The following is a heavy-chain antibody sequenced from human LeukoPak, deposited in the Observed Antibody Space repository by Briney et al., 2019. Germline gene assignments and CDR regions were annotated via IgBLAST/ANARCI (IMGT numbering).Heavy chain of an antibody. CDR3: ARGSVVVVAAADYGMDV. V-gene: IGHV3-21*01. CDR1: GFIFSNYG. Sequence: PGGSLRLSCAASGFIFSNYGMNWVRQAPGKGLEWVSSISGSSSSIYKADSVRGRFTVSRDNAKNSLYLQMNSLRAEDTAVYYCARGSVVVVAAADYGMDVWGQGTTVTVSS. D-gene: IGHD2-15*01. CDR2: ISGSSSSI. J-gene: IGHJ6*02.